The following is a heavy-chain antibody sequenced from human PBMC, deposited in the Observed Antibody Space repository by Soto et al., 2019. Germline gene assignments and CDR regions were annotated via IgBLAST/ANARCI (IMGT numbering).Heavy chain of an antibody. CDR2: IRSKAYGGTT. CDR3: TRDSNPNYYDSSGYYP. Sequence: GGSLRLSCTASGFTFGDYAMSWVRQAPGKGLEWVGFIRSKAYGGTTEYAASVKGRFTISRDDSKSIAYLQMNSLKTEDTAVYYCTRDSNPNYYDSSGYYPWGQGTLVTVSS. CDR1: GFTFGDYA. V-gene: IGHV3-49*04. D-gene: IGHD3-22*01. J-gene: IGHJ4*02.